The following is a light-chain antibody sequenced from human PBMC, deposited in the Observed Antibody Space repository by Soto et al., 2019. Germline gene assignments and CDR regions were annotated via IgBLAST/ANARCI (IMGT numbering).Light chain of an antibody. CDR3: QQSYSTPDT. V-gene: IGKV1-39*01. J-gene: IGKJ3*01. Sequence: DIQMTQSPSSLSASVGDRVTITCRASQSISSYLNWYQQKPGKAPKLLIYAASSLQSGVPSRFSGSGSRTDFTLTISSLQPEDFATYYCQQSYSTPDTFGPGTKVDIK. CDR2: AAS. CDR1: QSISSY.